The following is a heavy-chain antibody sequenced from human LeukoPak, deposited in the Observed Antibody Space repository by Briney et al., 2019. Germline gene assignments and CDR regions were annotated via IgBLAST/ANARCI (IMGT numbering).Heavy chain of an antibody. Sequence: GGSLRLSCAASGFTFSSYAMHWVRQAPGKGLEWVAVISYDGSNKYYADSVKGRFTISRDNSKNTLYLQMDGLRAEDTAVYYCARDLHSNYTPVGYWGQGTLVTVSS. V-gene: IGHV3-30-3*01. CDR2: ISYDGSNK. CDR3: ARDLHSNYTPVGY. J-gene: IGHJ4*02. D-gene: IGHD4-11*01. CDR1: GFTFSSYA.